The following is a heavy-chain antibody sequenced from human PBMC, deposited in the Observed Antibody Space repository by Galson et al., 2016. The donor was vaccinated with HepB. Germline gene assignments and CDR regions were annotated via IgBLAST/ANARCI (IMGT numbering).Heavy chain of an antibody. CDR1: GFTFSRHW. Sequence: SLRLSCAASGFTFSRHWMSWARQAPGKGLEWVAYIKHDGSEKQYVDSVKGRFTISRDNANNSLYLQMNSLTAEDTAVYSCAALDTASFRDEGGYWGQGTLVTVSS. D-gene: IGHD5-18*01. J-gene: IGHJ4*02. V-gene: IGHV3-7*02. CDR2: IKHDGSEK. CDR3: AALDTASFRDEGGY.